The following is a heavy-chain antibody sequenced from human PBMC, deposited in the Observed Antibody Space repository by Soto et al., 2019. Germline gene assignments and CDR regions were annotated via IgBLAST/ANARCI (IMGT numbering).Heavy chain of an antibody. Sequence: DVQLVESGGGLVQPGRSLRLSCAVSGFSFGDYAMHWVRQAPGKGLEWVSGIFWNSGTIAYADSVKGRFTISRDNAKKSLDLQTTSLRPEDTALYYCAKGQCTGVTGYSDYMDVWGKRTTVTVSS. CDR3: AKGQCTGVTGYSDYMDV. V-gene: IGHV3-9*01. CDR1: GFSFGDYA. J-gene: IGHJ6*03. D-gene: IGHD2-8*02. CDR2: IFWNSGTI.